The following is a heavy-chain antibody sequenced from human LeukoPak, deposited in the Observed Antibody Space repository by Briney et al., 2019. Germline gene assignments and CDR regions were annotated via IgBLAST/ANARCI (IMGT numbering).Heavy chain of an antibody. CDR1: GYTFTSYY. V-gene: IGHV1-46*01. J-gene: IGHJ6*03. D-gene: IGHD6-6*01. CDR3: ARDGVVWQLVSYYYYYYMDV. CDR2: FNPSGGST. Sequence: GASVKVSCKASGYTFTSYYMHWVRQAPGQGLEWMGIFNPSGGSTSYAQKFQGRVTMTRDTSTSTVYMELSSLRSEDTAVYYCARDGVVWQLVSYYYYYYMDVWGKGTTVTVSS.